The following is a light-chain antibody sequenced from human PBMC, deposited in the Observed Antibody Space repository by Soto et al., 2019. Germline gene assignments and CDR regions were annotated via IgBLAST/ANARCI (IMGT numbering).Light chain of an antibody. J-gene: IGKJ1*01. CDR1: QSISRW. V-gene: IGKV1-5*01. Sequence: DIQLTQSPSTLSASVGDRVTIACGASQSISRWLAWYQQKPGKAPKVLIWDASSLHSGVPSRFSGSGSGTEFTLTICSLQPDDFATYYCQQYNGYSTWTFGQGTKVEIK. CDR2: DAS. CDR3: QQYNGYSTWT.